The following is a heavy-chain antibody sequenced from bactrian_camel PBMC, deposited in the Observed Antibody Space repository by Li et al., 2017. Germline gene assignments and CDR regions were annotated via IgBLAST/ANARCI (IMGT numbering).Heavy chain of an antibody. CDR1: GSAFRRYA. Sequence: VQLVESGGGSVQAGGSLTLSCAASGSAFRRYAVGWFRQAPGKQHEGVAAIDREGIARYADSVKGRFTISRDNAANTVYLQMNSLRPEDTAMYTCTTPAVVPVLACAYTYWGQGTQVTVS. CDR2: IDREGIA. D-gene: IGHD2*01. J-gene: IGHJ4*01. CDR3: TTPAVVPVLACAYTY. V-gene: IGHV3S53*01.